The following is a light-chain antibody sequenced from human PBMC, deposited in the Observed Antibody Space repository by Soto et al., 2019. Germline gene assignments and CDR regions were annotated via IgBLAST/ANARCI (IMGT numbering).Light chain of an antibody. Sequence: QSVLTQPPSVSAAPGHNVTISCSGTASNIGNDYVSLYQQLPGEAPQLLIYDNNRRPSGIPDRFSGSRSDTSATLGITGLQTGDEADYYCGAWDSSLNVYVFGTGTKVTVL. V-gene: IGLV1-51*01. J-gene: IGLJ1*01. CDR1: ASNIGNDY. CDR2: DNN. CDR3: GAWDSSLNVYV.